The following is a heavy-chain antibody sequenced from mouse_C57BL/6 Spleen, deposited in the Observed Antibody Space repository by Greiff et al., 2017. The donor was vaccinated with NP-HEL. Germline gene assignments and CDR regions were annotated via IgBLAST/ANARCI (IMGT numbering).Heavy chain of an antibody. V-gene: IGHV1-82*01. CDR2: IYPGDGDT. CDR1: GYAFSSSW. Sequence: QVQLQQSGPELVKPGASVKISCKASGYAFSSSWMNWVKQRPGKGLEWIGRIYPGDGDTNYNGKFKGKATLTADKSSSTAYMQLSSLTSEDSAVYFCARLHYGSSYAMDYWGQGTSVTVSS. CDR3: ARLHYGSSYAMDY. J-gene: IGHJ4*01. D-gene: IGHD1-1*01.